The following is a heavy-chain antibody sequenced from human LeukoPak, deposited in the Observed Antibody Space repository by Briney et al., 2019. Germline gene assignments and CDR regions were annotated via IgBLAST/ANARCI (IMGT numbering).Heavy chain of an antibody. Sequence: GGSLRLSCAASGFVLSDYGMHWVRQAPGKGLEWVAFVRNDGSNEYYVGSVKGRFTISRDNSKNTLYLQMNSLRVEDTAVYSCAKESDSGYHSEGPKNWGLGTLVTVSS. D-gene: IGHD5-12*01. V-gene: IGHV3-30*02. CDR1: GFVLSDYG. CDR3: AKESDSGYHSEGPKN. J-gene: IGHJ4*02. CDR2: VRNDGSNE.